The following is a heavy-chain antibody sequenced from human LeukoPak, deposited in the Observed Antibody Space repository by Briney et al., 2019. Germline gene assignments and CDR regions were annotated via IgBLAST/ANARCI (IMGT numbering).Heavy chain of an antibody. J-gene: IGHJ3*02. D-gene: IGHD6-19*01. Sequence: SETLSLTCTVSGGSISSYYWSWIRQPPGKGLEWIGYIYYSGSTNYNPSLKSRVTVSVDTSKNQFSLKLSSVTAADTAVYYCARHVKEAVGDAFDIWGQGTMVTVSS. V-gene: IGHV4-59*08. CDR1: GGSISSYY. CDR2: IYYSGST. CDR3: ARHVKEAVGDAFDI.